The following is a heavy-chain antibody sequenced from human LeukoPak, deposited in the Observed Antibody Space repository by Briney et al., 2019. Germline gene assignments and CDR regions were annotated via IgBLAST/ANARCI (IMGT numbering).Heavy chain of an antibody. Sequence: SETLSLTCTVSGGSISSSSYYWGWIRQPPGKGLEWIGSIYYSGSTYYNPSLKSRVTISVDTSKNQFSLKLSSVTAADTAVYYCARDRGWYGTLNWFDPWGQGTLVTVSS. CDR1: GGSISSSSYY. CDR2: IYYSGST. D-gene: IGHD6-19*01. CDR3: ARDRGWYGTLNWFDP. J-gene: IGHJ5*02. V-gene: IGHV4-39*07.